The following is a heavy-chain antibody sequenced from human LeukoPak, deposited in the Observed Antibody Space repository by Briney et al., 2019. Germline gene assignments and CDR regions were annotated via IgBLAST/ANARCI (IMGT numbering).Heavy chain of an antibody. J-gene: IGHJ4*02. V-gene: IGHV3-23*01. Sequence: GGSLRLSCAASGFTFSSYAMSWVRQAPGKGLEWGSPISGSGGSTYYADSVKGRFTISRDNSKNTLYLQMNSLRAEDTAVYYCAKGKGASSSVFGNWGQGTLVTVSS. CDR1: GFTFSSYA. D-gene: IGHD6-6*01. CDR2: ISGSGGST. CDR3: AKGKGASSSVFGN.